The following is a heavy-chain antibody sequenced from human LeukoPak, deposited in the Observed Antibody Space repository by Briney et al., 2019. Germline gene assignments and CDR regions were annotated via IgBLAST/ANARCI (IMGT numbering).Heavy chain of an antibody. CDR1: GYTFTSYG. D-gene: IGHD2-15*01. J-gene: IGHJ3*02. CDR2: ISAYNGNT. CDR3: ARGQYCSGGSCYSDDAFDI. Sequence: ASVKVSCKASGYTFTSYGISWVRQAPGQGLEWMGWISAYNGNTNYAQKLQGRVTMTTDTSTSTAYMELRSLRSDDTAVYYCARGQYCSGGSCYSDDAFDIWGQGTMVTVSS. V-gene: IGHV1-18*01.